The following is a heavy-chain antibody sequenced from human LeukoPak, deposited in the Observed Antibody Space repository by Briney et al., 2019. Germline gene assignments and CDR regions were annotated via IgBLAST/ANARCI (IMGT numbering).Heavy chain of an antibody. V-gene: IGHV3-48*04. Sequence: GGSLRLSCAASGLIFRSYSMNWVRQAPGKGREWVSYISSIDSTIYYADSVKGRFTISRDNAKNSLYLQMNSLRADDTAVYYCARGIAVAGPYYFDYWGRGTLVTVSS. D-gene: IGHD6-19*01. J-gene: IGHJ4*02. CDR3: ARGIAVAGPYYFDY. CDR1: GLIFRSYS. CDR2: ISSIDSTI.